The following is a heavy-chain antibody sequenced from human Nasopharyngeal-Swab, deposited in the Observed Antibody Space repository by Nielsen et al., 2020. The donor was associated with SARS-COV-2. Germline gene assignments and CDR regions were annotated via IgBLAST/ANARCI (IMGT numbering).Heavy chain of an antibody. D-gene: IGHD2-2*01. V-gene: IGHV1-69*10. J-gene: IGHJ5*02. Sequence: WVRQAPGKGLEWMGGIIPILGIANYAQKFQGRVTITADKSTSTAYMELSSLRSEDTAVYYCASSHCSSTSCYHWFDPWGQGTLVTVSS. CDR3: ASSHCSSTSCYHWFDP. CDR2: IIPILGIA.